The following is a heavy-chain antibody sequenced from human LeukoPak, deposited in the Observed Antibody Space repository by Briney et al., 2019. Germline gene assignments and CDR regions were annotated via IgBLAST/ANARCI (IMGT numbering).Heavy chain of an antibody. V-gene: IGHV3-23*01. D-gene: IGHD3-3*01. CDR3: AREESGISIFGVVIF. Sequence: PVGSLRLSCAPSGFTFSSYAMSWVRQAPGKGLECISGFSGSGGSTYYADSVKGRFTISRDNSKNTLYLQMNSLGAEDTAVYYCAREESGISIFGVVIFWGQGSLVTVSS. CDR1: GFTFSSYA. J-gene: IGHJ4*02. CDR2: FSGSGGST.